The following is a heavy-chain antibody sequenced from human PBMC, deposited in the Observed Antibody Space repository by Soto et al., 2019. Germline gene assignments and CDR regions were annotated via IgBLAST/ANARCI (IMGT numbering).Heavy chain of an antibody. Sequence: QVQLVESGGGVVQPGRSLRLSCAASGFTFSSYAMHWVRQAPGKGLEWVAVISYDGSNKYYADSVKGRFTISRDNSKNTLYLQMNSLRAEDTAVYYCARGAFLEWHALGYWGQGTLVTVSS. D-gene: IGHD3-3*02. V-gene: IGHV3-30-3*01. CDR3: ARGAFLEWHALGY. J-gene: IGHJ4*02. CDR2: ISYDGSNK. CDR1: GFTFSSYA.